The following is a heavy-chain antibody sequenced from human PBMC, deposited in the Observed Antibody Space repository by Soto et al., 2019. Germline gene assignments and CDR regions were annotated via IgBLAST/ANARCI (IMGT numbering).Heavy chain of an antibody. J-gene: IGHJ6*02. Sequence: GESLKISCKGSGYSFSNHWIGWVRQMPGKGLEWMGIIYPGDSDTRYSPSFQGQVTISADKSISTAYLQWSSLKPSDTAIYYCARRMQAGFYYGMDVWGQGTAVTVSS. CDR2: IYPGDSDT. D-gene: IGHD2-15*01. CDR3: ARRMQAGFYYGMDV. CDR1: GYSFSNHW. V-gene: IGHV5-51*01.